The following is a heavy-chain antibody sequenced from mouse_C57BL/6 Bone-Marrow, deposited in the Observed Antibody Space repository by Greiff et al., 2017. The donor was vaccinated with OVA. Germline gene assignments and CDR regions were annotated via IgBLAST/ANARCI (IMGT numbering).Heavy chain of an antibody. Sequence: EVKLMESGGGLVKPGGSLKLSCAASGFTFSSYAMSWVRQTPEKRLEWVATISDGGSYTYYPANVQGRFPISRANAKNNLSLQMSQLKTENTAMYYGARGVNTTPYYAMDYWGQGTSVTVSS. CDR2: ISDGGSYT. CDR1: GFTFSSYA. D-gene: IGHD1-1*01. CDR3: ARGVNTTPYYAMDY. J-gene: IGHJ4*01. V-gene: IGHV5-4*03.